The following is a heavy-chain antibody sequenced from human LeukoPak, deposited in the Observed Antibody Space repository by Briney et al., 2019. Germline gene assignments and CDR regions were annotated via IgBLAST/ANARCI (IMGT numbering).Heavy chain of an antibody. D-gene: IGHD3-3*01. CDR2: IYPSGNT. CDR3: ARVGVVTMELDS. J-gene: IGHJ4*02. V-gene: IGHV4-61*02. Sequence: SETLSLTCTVSGESISNSRHYWSWIRQPAGKGLEWVGRIYPSGNTNYNPSLKSRLTKSLDTSKNQFSLNLKSVTAADTAMYYCARVGVVTMELDSWGQGTLVTVSS. CDR1: GESISNSRHY.